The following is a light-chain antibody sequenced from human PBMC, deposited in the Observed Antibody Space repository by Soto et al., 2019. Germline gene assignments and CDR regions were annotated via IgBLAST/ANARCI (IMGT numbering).Light chain of an antibody. CDR3: SSYAGSNNLHVL. CDR1: SSNIGSSN. Sequence: QSVLTQPPSASGTPGQRVTISCSGSSSNIGSSNVNWYQQLPGTAPKLLIYTNNQRPSGVPDRFSGSKSGNTASLTVSGLQAEDEADYYCSSYAGSNNLHVLFGGGTKLTVL. CDR2: TNN. V-gene: IGLV1-44*01. J-gene: IGLJ2*01.